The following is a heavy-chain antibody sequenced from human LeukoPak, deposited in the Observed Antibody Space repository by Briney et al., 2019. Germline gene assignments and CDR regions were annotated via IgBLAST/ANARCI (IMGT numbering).Heavy chain of an antibody. CDR3: ARGLLRVGATTWIYLDF. CDR1: GDSVSSNSAT. J-gene: IGHJ4*02. CDR2: TYYRSKWYN. Sequence: SQTLSLTCAISGDSVSSNSATWNWIRQSPSRGLEWLGRTYYRSKWYNDYAVSVKSRITINPDTSKNQFSLQLNSVTPEDTAVYYCARGLLRVGATTWIYLDFWGQGTLVTVSS. D-gene: IGHD1-26*01. V-gene: IGHV6-1*01.